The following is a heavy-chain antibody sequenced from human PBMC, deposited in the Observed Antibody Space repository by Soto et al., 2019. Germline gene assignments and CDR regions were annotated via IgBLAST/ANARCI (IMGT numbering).Heavy chain of an antibody. D-gene: IGHD3-3*01. V-gene: IGHV3-23*01. CDR1: GFTFSNYA. CDR2: ISGSGGST. J-gene: IGHJ5*02. Sequence: GGSLRLSCAASGFTFSNYAMSWVRQAPGKGLEWISTISGSGGSTYYADSVKGRFTISRDNSKNTLYLQMNSLRAEVTAVYYCAKGQSTYYDFWSRYYDWFDPWGQGTLVTVSS. CDR3: AKGQSTYYDFWSRYYDWFDP.